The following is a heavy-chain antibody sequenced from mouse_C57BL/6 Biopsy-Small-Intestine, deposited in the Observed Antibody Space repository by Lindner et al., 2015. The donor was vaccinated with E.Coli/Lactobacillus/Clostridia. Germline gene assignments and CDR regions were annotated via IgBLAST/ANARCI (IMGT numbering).Heavy chain of an antibody. D-gene: IGHD4-1*01. CDR2: INSGSSTI. Sequence: VQLQESGGGLVKPGGSLKLSCAASGFTFSDYGMHWVRQAPEKGLEWVAYINSGSSTIQYADTVKGRFTTSRDNAKNTLFLQMTSLRSEDTAMYYCARGTGRGFDYWGQGTTLTASS. CDR3: ARGTGRGFDY. V-gene: IGHV5-17*01. CDR1: GFTFSDYG. J-gene: IGHJ2*01.